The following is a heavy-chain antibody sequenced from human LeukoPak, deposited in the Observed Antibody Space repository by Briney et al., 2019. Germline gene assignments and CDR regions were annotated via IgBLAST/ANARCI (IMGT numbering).Heavy chain of an antibody. CDR2: IKSDGKT. J-gene: IGHJ1*01. D-gene: IGHD3-22*01. Sequence: GGSLRLSCEASGFTFSRYWMHWVRQAPGKGLVWVSRIKSDGKTNYADSVKGRFTISRENAKNTVSLQMDSLRAEDTGVYYCARAPSEVGGYYPEYFRHWGQGTLVTVSS. CDR3: ARAPSEVGGYYPEYFRH. CDR1: GFTFSRYW. V-gene: IGHV3-74*01.